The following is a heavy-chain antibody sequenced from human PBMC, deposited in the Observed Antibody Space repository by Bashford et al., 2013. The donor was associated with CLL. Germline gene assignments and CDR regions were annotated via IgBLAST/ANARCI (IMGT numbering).Heavy chain of an antibody. CDR1: GGTFNDYI. Sequence: SVKVSCKASGGTFNDYIIFWVRQAPGQGLEWLGRIIPLYGTPKYAQKFQGRVTISADESTTTAYMELTSLTSEDTAMYYCARSVRVAAVSDDALDIWGQGTMVTVSS. D-gene: IGHD6-19*01. CDR3: ARSVRVAAVSDDALDI. J-gene: IGHJ3*02. CDR2: IIPLYGTP. V-gene: IGHV1-69*13.